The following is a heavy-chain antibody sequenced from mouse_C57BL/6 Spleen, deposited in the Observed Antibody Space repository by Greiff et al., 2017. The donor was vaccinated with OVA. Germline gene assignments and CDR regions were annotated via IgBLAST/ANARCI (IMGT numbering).Heavy chain of an antibody. CDR3: ARGGYYGNYCDY. CDR2: IYPGDGDT. CDR1: GYAFSSYW. D-gene: IGHD2-1*01. J-gene: IGHJ2*01. V-gene: IGHV1-80*01. Sequence: VQRVESGAELVKPGASVKISCKASGYAFSSYWMNWVKQRPGKGLEWIGQIYPGDGDTNYNGKFKGKATLTADKSSSTAYMQLSSLTSEDSAVYFCARGGYYGNYCDYWGQGTTLTVSS.